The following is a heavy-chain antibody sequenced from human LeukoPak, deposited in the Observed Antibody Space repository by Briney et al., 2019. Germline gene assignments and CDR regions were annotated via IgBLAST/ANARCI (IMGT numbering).Heavy chain of an antibody. D-gene: IGHD4-23*01. CDR3: AREIGKSGISWGFDQ. CDR2: IDSDESR. Sequence: GGSLRLSCAASGFTFSRHWMHWVRQAPGKGLVWVSNIDSDESRNYADSVKGRFTISRDNDKNTVYLQMNSLRDEDTAMYFCAREIGKSGISWGFDQWGQGTLVTVSS. J-gene: IGHJ4*02. V-gene: IGHV3-74*01. CDR1: GFTFSRHW.